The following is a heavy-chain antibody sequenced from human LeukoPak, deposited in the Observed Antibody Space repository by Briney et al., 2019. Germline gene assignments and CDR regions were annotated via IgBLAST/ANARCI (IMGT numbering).Heavy chain of an antibody. CDR1: GYTFTSYD. J-gene: IGHJ4*02. V-gene: IGHV1-8*01. CDR3: ARVSDPPTLKDIDY. Sequence: ASVKVSCKASGYTFTSYDINWVRQATGQGLGWMGWMNPNSGNTGYAQKFQGRVTMTRNTSISTAYMELSSLRSEDTAVYYRARVSDPPTLKDIDYWGQGTLVTVSS. CDR2: MNPNSGNT.